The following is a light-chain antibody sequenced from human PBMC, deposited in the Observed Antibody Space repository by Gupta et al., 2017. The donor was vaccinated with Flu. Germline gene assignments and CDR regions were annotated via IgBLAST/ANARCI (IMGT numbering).Light chain of an antibody. Sequence: QAALTQPASVSGSPGQSITISCTGTSSDVGGYKYVSWYQQPPGKAPKLIIFAVSNRPSGVSNRFSGSKSVNTASLTISWLQAEDEADYYCSSYTNTNTLVVFGGGTKLTVL. V-gene: IGLV2-14*01. J-gene: IGLJ2*01. CDR3: SSYTNTNTLVV. CDR1: SSDVGGYKY. CDR2: AVS.